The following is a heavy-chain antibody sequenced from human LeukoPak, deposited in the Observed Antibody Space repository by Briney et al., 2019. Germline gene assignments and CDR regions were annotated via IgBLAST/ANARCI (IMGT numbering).Heavy chain of an antibody. CDR3: AKDRGALGTSGSTFES. J-gene: IGHJ4*02. Sequence: SVKVSCKASGVTFGSFSWVRQAPGQGLEWMGRISPTFGTEQYAQNFQGRVTITADTSTTTVYMELSGLRSEDTAIYFCAKDRGALGTSGSTFESWGQGTLVTVSS. V-gene: IGHV1-69*06. CDR1: GVTFGS. CDR2: ISPTFGTE. D-gene: IGHD3-10*01.